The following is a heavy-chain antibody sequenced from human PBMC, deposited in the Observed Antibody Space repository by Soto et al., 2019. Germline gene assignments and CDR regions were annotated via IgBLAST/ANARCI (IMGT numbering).Heavy chain of an antibody. CDR3: ARVPDY. V-gene: IGHV4-39*07. CDR1: GSSVSSSSYY. CDR2: IYYSGIT. J-gene: IGHJ4*02. Sequence: SETLSLTCTVSGSSVSSSSYYWGWIRQPPGKGLEWIGSIYYSGITYYNPSLKSRVTISVDRSKNQFSLKLSSVTAADTAIYYCARVPDYWGQGTLVTVSS.